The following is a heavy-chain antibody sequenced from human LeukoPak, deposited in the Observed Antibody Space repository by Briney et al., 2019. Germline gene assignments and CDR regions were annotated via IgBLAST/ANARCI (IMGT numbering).Heavy chain of an antibody. Sequence: GGSLRLSCAASGFTLSSYSMNWVRQAPGKGLEWVSSISSSSSYIYYADSVKGRFTISRDNAKNSLYLQMNSLRAEDTAVYYCASRMVRGVHDAFDIWGQGTMVTVSS. CDR2: ISSSSSYI. CDR3: ASRMVRGVHDAFDI. CDR1: GFTLSSYS. D-gene: IGHD3-10*01. J-gene: IGHJ3*02. V-gene: IGHV3-21*01.